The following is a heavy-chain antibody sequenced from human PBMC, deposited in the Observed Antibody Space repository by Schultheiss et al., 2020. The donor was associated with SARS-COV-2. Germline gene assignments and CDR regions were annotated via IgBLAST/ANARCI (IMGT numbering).Heavy chain of an antibody. Sequence: SVKVSCKASGGTFSSYAITWVRQAPGQGLEWMGGIIPIFGTTNYAQKFQGRVTMTRDTSTSTVYMELSRLRSDDTAVYYCARDFQLDDYYYYYGMDVWGQGTTVTVSS. V-gene: IGHV1-69*05. CDR1: GGTFSSYA. CDR3: ARDFQLDDYYYYYGMDV. D-gene: IGHD6-13*01. CDR2: IIPIFGTT. J-gene: IGHJ6*02.